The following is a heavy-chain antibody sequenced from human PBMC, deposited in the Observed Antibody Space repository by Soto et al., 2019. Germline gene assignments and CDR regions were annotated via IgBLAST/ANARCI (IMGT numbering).Heavy chain of an antibody. V-gene: IGHV1-69*13. CDR1: GGTFSSYA. Sequence: ASVKVSCKASGGTFSSYAISWVRQAPGQGLEWMGGIIPIFGTANYAQKFQGRVTITADESTSTAYMELSSLRSEDTAVYYCASPSYYYDSSGPSYYFDYWGQGTLVTVSS. CDR2: IIPIFGTA. D-gene: IGHD3-22*01. J-gene: IGHJ4*02. CDR3: ASPSYYYDSSGPSYYFDY.